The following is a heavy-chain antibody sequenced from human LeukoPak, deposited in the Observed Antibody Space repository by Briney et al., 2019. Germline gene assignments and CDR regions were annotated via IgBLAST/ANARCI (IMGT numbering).Heavy chain of an antibody. CDR2: IKQDGSEK. J-gene: IGHJ4*02. CDR3: ARDVGTADS. Sequence: GGSLRLSCAASRFTFSSYWLSWVRQAPGKGLEWVANIKQDGSEKSNVDSVNGRSTISRDNAKNSLYLQLHSMRAEDRAVYSCARDVGTADSCGQGNLVTVSS. D-gene: IGHD2-15*01. CDR1: RFTFSSYW. V-gene: IGHV3-7*01.